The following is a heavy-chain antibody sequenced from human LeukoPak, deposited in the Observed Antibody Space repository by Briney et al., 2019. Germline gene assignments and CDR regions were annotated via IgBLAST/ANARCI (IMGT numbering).Heavy chain of an antibody. J-gene: IGHJ4*02. CDR2: IIPIFGIA. CDR3: ARDMSGDGYNPVFDY. V-gene: IGHV1-69*04. CDR1: GGTFSSYA. D-gene: IGHD5-24*01. Sequence: SVKVSCKASGGTFSSYAISWERQAPGQGLEWMGRIIPIFGIANYAQKFQGRVTITADKSTSTAYMKLSSLRSEDTAVYYCARDMSGDGYNPVFDYWGQGTLVTVSS.